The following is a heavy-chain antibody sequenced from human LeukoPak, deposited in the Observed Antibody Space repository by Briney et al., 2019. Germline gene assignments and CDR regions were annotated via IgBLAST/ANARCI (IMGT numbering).Heavy chain of an antibody. CDR3: AKEGYYYDSSGYSPGYFDS. V-gene: IGHV3-9*01. J-gene: IGHJ4*02. Sequence: PGRSLRLSCAASGFTFAVYAMHWVRQAPGKGLEWVSGSSWNSGSIGYADSVKGRFTLSRDNAKNSLYLQMNSLRAEDTALYYCAKEGYYYDSSGYSPGYFDSWGQGTLVTVSS. CDR2: SSWNSGSI. CDR1: GFTFAVYA. D-gene: IGHD3-22*01.